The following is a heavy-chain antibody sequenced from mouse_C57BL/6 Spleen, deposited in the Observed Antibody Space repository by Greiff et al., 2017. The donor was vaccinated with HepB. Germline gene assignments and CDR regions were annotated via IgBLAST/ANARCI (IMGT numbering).Heavy chain of an antibody. CDR2: ISSGSSTI. J-gene: IGHJ2*01. CDR1: GFTFSDYG. D-gene: IGHD1-1*01. V-gene: IGHV5-17*01. CDR3: ASDFITTVGYFDY. Sequence: EVKLMESGGGLVKPGGSLKLSCAASGFTFSDYGMHWVRQAPEKGLEWVAYISSGSSTIYYADTVKGRFTISRDNAKNTLFLQMTSLRSEDTAMYNCASDFITTVGYFDYWGQGTTLTVSS.